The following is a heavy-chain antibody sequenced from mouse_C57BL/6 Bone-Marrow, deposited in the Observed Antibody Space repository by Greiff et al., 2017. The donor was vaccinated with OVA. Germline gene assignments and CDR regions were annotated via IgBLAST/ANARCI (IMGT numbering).Heavy chain of an antibody. CDR1: GYTFTSYW. J-gene: IGHJ1*03. CDR2: IDPSDSYT. CDR3: ARDYYYYGSYWYFDV. V-gene: IGHV1-69*01. D-gene: IGHD1-1*01. Sequence: VQLQQPGAELVMPGASVKLSCKASGYTFTSYWMHWVKQRPGPGLEWIGEIDPSDSYTNYNQKFKGKSTLTVDKSSSTAYMQLSSLTSEDSAVYYCARDYYYYGSYWYFDVWGTGTTVTVSS.